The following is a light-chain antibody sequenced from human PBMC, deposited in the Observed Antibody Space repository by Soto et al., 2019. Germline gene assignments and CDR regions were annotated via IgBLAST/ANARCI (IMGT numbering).Light chain of an antibody. CDR1: QNIGSN. Sequence: EIVMTQSPAILSVSPGERATLSCRASQNIGSNLAWYQQKPGQAPRLLIYAASTRATGIPARFSGSGSGTEFTLTISSLPSEDFAVYYCQQYSLWPDTFGQGTRLEI. J-gene: IGKJ2*01. V-gene: IGKV3-15*01. CDR2: AAS. CDR3: QQYSLWPDT.